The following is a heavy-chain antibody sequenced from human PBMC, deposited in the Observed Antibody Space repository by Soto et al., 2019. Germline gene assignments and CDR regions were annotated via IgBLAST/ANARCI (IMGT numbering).Heavy chain of an antibody. CDR3: ARAPRIVVVPAAGNYYYYGMDV. CDR1: GGTFSSYT. D-gene: IGHD2-2*01. Sequence: QVQLVQSGAEVKKPGSSVKVSCKASGGTFSSYTISWVRQAPGQGLEWMGRIIPILGIANYAQKFQGRVTITADKSTSTAYMELSSLRSEDTAVYYCARAPRIVVVPAAGNYYYYGMDVWGQGTTVTVSS. J-gene: IGHJ6*02. V-gene: IGHV1-69*02. CDR2: IIPILGIA.